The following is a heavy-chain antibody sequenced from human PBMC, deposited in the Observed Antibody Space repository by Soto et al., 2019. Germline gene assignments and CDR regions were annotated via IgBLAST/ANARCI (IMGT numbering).Heavy chain of an antibody. Sequence: SETLSLTCAVSGGSISSSNWWSWVRQPPGKGLEWIGEIYHSGSTNYNQSLKSRVTISVDKSKNQFSLKLSSVTAADTAVYYCARSKLELHYYYYYYMDVWGKGTTVTVSS. V-gene: IGHV4-4*02. CDR3: ARSKLELHYYYYYYMDV. CDR1: GGSISSSNW. D-gene: IGHD1-7*01. CDR2: IYHSGST. J-gene: IGHJ6*03.